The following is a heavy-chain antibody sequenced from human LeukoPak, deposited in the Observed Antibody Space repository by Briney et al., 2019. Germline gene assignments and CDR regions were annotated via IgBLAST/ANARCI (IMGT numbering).Heavy chain of an antibody. Sequence: SGTLSLTCSVSDDSITMYYWTWVRQPPGKGLEWIGSIYHSASTYYNPSLKSRATISVNTSKNRFSLKLNSVTAAETAVYYCARDHSSSADDYWGKGTLVTVSS. CDR3: ARDHSSSADDY. V-gene: IGHV4-38-2*02. CDR1: DDSITMYY. D-gene: IGHD6-13*01. J-gene: IGHJ4*02. CDR2: IYHSAST.